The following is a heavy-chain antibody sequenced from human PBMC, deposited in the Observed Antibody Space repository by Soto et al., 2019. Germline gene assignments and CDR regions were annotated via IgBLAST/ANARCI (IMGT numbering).Heavy chain of an antibody. Sequence: ASVKVSCKASGYTFTSYAMHWVRQAPGQRLEWMGWINAGNGNTKYSQKFQGRVTITRDTSASTAYMELSSLRSEDTAVYYCARRVVAAKYYFDYWGQGTLVTVSS. V-gene: IGHV1-3*01. CDR3: ARRVVAAKYYFDY. CDR2: INAGNGNT. D-gene: IGHD2-15*01. J-gene: IGHJ4*02. CDR1: GYTFTSYA.